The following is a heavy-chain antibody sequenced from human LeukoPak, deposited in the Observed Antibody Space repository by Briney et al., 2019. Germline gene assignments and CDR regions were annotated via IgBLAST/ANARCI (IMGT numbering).Heavy chain of an antibody. D-gene: IGHD3-10*01. V-gene: IGHV1-18*01. CDR1: GYTFTSYG. J-gene: IGHJ4*02. CDR3: ARDRIMGSRGAMGY. CDR2: ISAYNGNT. Sequence: EASVKVSCKASGYTFTSYGISWVRQAPGQGLEWMGWISAYNGNTNYAQKLQGRVTMTTDTSTSTAYMELRSLRSDDTAVYYCARDRIMGSRGAMGYWGQGTLVTVSS.